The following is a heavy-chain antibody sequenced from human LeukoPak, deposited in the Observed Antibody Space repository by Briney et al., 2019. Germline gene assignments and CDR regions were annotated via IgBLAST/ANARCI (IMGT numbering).Heavy chain of an antibody. J-gene: IGHJ4*02. Sequence: ASVKVSCKASGYTFTSYDINWVRDATGQGLEWMGWMNTNSGNTGYAQKFQGRVTMTRNTSISTAYMQLHSLRSEYTAVFYCAITVTTTQFDYWGQGTLATVTS. V-gene: IGHV1-8*01. CDR1: GYTFTSYD. D-gene: IGHD4-11*01. CDR3: AITVTTTQFDY. CDR2: MNTNSGNT.